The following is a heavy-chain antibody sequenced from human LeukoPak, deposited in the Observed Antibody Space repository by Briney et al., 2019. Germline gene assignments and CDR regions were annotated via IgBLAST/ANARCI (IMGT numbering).Heavy chain of an antibody. CDR2: IKQDGSEK. CDR1: GFTFSSYW. CDR3: ARDRAARHFDY. D-gene: IGHD6-6*01. Sequence: GGSLRLSCAASGFTFSSYWMSWVRQAPGKGLEWVANIKQDGSEKYYVDSVKGRFTISRDNAKNSLYLQMNSLRAEDTAAYYCARDRAARHFDYWGQGTLVTVSS. V-gene: IGHV3-7*01. J-gene: IGHJ4*02.